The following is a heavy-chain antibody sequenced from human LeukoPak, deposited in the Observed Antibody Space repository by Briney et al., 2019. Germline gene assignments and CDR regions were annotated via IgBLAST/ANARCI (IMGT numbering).Heavy chain of an antibody. CDR2: ISYDGSNK. Sequence: GGPLRLSCAASGFTFSSYGMHWVRQAPGKGLEWVAVISYDGSNKYYADSVKGRFTISRDNSKNTLYLQMNSLRAEDTAVYYCAKDSVAAAVDYWGQGTLVTVSS. J-gene: IGHJ4*02. D-gene: IGHD6-13*01. CDR1: GFTFSSYG. V-gene: IGHV3-30*18. CDR3: AKDSVAAAVDY.